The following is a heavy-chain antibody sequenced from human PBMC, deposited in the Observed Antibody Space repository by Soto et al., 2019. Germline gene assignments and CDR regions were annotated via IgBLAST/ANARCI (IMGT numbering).Heavy chain of an antibody. V-gene: IGHV4-61*08. Sequence: SETLSLTCTVSGGSISSGDYYWSWIRQPPGKGLEWIGYIYYSGSTNYNPSLKSRVTISVDTSKNQFSLKLSSVTAADTAVYYCARVGAAAGRGTVRFDPWGQGTLVTVSS. J-gene: IGHJ5*02. D-gene: IGHD6-13*01. CDR2: IYYSGST. CDR1: GGSISSGDYY. CDR3: ARVGAAAGRGTVRFDP.